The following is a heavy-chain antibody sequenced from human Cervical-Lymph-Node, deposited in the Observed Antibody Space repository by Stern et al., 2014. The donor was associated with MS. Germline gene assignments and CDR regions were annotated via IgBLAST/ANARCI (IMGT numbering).Heavy chain of an antibody. CDR2: IHYAGTT. V-gene: IGHV4-30-4*01. Sequence: QLQLQESGPGLVKPSQTLSLTCTVSGGSISSEDNYWTWIRQHPGKGLVWIGYIHYAGTTYYDPSLKSRVTISLDRSKNQFSLKMKSVTAADTAVYFCAVTPGTNWFDPWGQGTLVTVSS. J-gene: IGHJ5*02. CDR1: GGSISSEDNY. CDR3: AVTPGTNWFDP. D-gene: IGHD2-21*02.